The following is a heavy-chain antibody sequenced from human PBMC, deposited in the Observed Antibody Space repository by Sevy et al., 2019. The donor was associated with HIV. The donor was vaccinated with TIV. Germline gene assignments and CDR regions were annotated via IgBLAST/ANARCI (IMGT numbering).Heavy chain of an antibody. V-gene: IGHV3-48*01. J-gene: IGHJ6*02. Sequence: GGSLRLSCAASGFTFSSYSMNWVRQAPGKGLEWVSCISSSSSTIYYADSVKGRFTISRDNAKNSLYLQMNSLRAEDTAVYYCARLPLPHYYDSSGYYVGYYGMDVWGQGTTVTVSS. D-gene: IGHD3-22*01. CDR3: ARLPLPHYYDSSGYYVGYYGMDV. CDR2: ISSSSSTI. CDR1: GFTFSSYS.